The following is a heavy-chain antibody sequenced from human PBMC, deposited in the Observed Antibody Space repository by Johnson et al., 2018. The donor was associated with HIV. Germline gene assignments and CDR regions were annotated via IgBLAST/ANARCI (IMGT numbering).Heavy chain of an antibody. D-gene: IGHD2-8*02. CDR2: ISNSGSTA. J-gene: IGHJ3*02. CDR3: ARDCTGGVCLNDAFDI. CDR1: GFTFNDYY. V-gene: IGHV3-11*04. Sequence: QVQLVESGGGLVQPGGSLRLSCAASGFTFNDYYMTWIRQAPGKGLEWISYISNSGSTADYADSVKGRFTISRDNTKSSLYLQMNSLRAEDTAVYYCARDCTGGVCLNDAFDIWGQGTMVSVSS.